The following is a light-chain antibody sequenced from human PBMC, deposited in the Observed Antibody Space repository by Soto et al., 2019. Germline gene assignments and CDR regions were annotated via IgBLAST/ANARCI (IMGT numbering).Light chain of an antibody. CDR1: ESVNGN. Sequence: EIVMTQSPDTLSVSPGETATLSCRASESVNGNLAWYQQKPGQAPRLLIHRASTRANGVTARFSGSGSGTEYTLTINSLKSEDVAVYYCQQYNYWPSFGQGTKVDIK. CDR3: QQYNYWPS. J-gene: IGKJ1*01. V-gene: IGKV3-15*01. CDR2: RAS.